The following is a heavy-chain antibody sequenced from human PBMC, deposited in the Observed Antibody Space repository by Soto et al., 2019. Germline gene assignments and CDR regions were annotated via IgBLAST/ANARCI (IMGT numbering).Heavy chain of an antibody. D-gene: IGHD2-15*01. Sequence: GGSLRLSCAASGFTFSSYSMNWVRQAPGKGLEWVSSISSSSSYIYYADSVKGRFTISRDNAKNSLYLQMNSLRAEDTAVYYCARGSLTYDAFDIWGQGTMVTVSS. CDR2: ISSSSSYI. V-gene: IGHV3-21*01. CDR3: ARGSLTYDAFDI. J-gene: IGHJ3*02. CDR1: GFTFSSYS.